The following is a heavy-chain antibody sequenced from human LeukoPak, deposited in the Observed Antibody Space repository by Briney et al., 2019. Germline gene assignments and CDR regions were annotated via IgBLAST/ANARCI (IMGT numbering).Heavy chain of an antibody. V-gene: IGHV3-48*03. CDR2: ISSSGSTI. D-gene: IGHD1-7*01. J-gene: IGHJ4*02. CDR3: ARAAGWGELLDGGFDY. CDR1: GFTFSSYE. Sequence: GGSLRLSCAASGFTFSSYEMNWVRQAPGKGLEWVSYISSSGSTIYYADSVKGRFTISRDNAKNSLYLQMNSLRAEDTAVYYCARAAGWGELLDGGFDYWGQGTLVTVYS.